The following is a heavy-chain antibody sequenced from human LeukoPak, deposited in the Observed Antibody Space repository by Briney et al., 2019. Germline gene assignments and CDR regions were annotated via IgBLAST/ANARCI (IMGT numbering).Heavy chain of an antibody. J-gene: IGHJ5*02. V-gene: IGHV4-39*07. CDR3: ARDGMVRGVQPTNWFDP. Sequence: PSETLSLTCTVSGGSISSSSYYWGWIRQPPGKGLEWIGSIYYSGSTYYNPSLKSRVNISVDTSKNQFSLRLSSVTAADTAVYYCARDGMVRGVQPTNWFDPWGQGTLVTVSS. CDR2: IYYSGST. CDR1: GGSISSSSYY. D-gene: IGHD3-10*01.